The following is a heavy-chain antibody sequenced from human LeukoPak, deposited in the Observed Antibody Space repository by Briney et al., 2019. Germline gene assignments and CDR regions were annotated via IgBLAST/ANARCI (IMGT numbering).Heavy chain of an antibody. V-gene: IGHV5-51*01. CDR1: GYSFTSYW. Sequence: GESLKISCKGSGYSFTSYWIGWVRQMPGKGLEWMGIIYPGDSDTRYSPSFQGQVTISADKSISTAYLQWSSLKASDTAMDYCARHPITAAGTGWFDPWGQGTLVTVSS. D-gene: IGHD6-13*01. CDR3: ARHPITAAGTGWFDP. CDR2: IYPGDSDT. J-gene: IGHJ5*02.